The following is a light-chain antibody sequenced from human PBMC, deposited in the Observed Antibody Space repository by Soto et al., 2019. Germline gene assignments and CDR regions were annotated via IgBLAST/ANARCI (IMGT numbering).Light chain of an antibody. CDR1: QNISSW. Sequence: DIQVTQSPSDVSASVGDRVTITWRASQNISSWLAWYQQKPGRAPKLLIHDASRLQSGVPSRFRGSGHGTEFTLTISILPPDYFTSYYCQPYDFQWTFGQGTKVDI. V-gene: IGKV1-5*01. J-gene: IGKJ1*01. CDR2: DAS. CDR3: QPYDFQWT.